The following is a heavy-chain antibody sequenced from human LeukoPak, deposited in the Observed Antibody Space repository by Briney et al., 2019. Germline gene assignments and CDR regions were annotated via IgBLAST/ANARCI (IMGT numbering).Heavy chain of an antibody. D-gene: IGHD3-16*02. CDR3: ATDPVGRGVIVIDY. J-gene: IGHJ4*02. CDR1: GYALTELS. Sequence: APVKVSCKVSGYALTELSMHWVRQAPGKGLEWMGGFDPEDGETIYAQKFQGRVTMTEDTSTDTAYMELSSLRSEDTAVYYCATDPVGRGVIVIDYWGQGTLVTVSS. CDR2: FDPEDGET. V-gene: IGHV1-24*01.